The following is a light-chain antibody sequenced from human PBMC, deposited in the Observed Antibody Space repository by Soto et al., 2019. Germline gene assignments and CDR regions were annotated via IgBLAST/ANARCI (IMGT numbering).Light chain of an antibody. J-gene: IGKJ3*01. Sequence: ETVLTQSPGTLSLSPGERATLSCRASQSVGSSYLSWYQQKPGQAPRLLIYGSSSRATGIPDRFSGSGSGTDFTLTIIRLEPEDFAVYYCQQYGSSITFGPGTKVDI. CDR3: QQYGSSIT. CDR2: GSS. CDR1: QSVGSSY. V-gene: IGKV3-20*01.